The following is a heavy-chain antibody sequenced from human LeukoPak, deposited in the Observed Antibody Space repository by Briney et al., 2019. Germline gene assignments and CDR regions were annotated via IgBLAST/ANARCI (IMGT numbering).Heavy chain of an antibody. CDR2: ISHSGATV. CDR1: GFTFSNYY. J-gene: IGHJ4*02. V-gene: IGHV3-11*01. Sequence: GGSLRLSCKASGFTFSNYYMNWFRQPPGKGLEWLSYISHSGATVYYAALVRGRFTVSRDTHKNPLYLQISSLRIEDTSVYYCARDGGYDDASGYRADFWGQGTLVTVSS. CDR3: ARDGGYDDASGYRADF. D-gene: IGHD3-22*01.